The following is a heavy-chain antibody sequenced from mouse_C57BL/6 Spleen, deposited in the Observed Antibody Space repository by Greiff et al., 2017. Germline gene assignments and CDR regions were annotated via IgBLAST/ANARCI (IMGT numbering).Heavy chain of an antibody. CDR2: IYPGSGST. CDR1: GYTFTSYW. Sequence: VQLQQPGAELVKPGASVTMSCKASGYTFTSYWITWVKQRPGQGLEWIGDIYPGSGSTNYNEKFKSKATLTVDTSSSTAYMQLSSLTSEDSAVYYCARRNDGDYPYYFDYWGQGTTLTVSS. D-gene: IGHD2-3*01. CDR3: ARRNDGDYPYYFDY. V-gene: IGHV1-55*01. J-gene: IGHJ2*01.